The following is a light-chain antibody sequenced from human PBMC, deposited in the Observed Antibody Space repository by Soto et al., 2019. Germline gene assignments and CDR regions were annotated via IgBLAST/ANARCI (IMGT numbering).Light chain of an antibody. J-gene: IGKJ1*01. CDR1: QSISDT. CDR3: QQYNNWPGT. Sequence: EIVMTQSPVTLSVSPGGRATLSCRSSQSISDTLAWYQQKPGQAPRLLLHGASTRAPGFPARFSGSGSGTDFTITISSLQSEDFAVYSCQQYNNWPGTFGQGTKVDIK. V-gene: IGKV3-15*01. CDR2: GAS.